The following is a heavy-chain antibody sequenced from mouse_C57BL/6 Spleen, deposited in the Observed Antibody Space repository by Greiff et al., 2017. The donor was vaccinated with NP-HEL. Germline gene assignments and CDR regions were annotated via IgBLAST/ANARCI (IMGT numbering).Heavy chain of an antibody. D-gene: IGHD1-1*01. CDR2: IDPSDSYT. CDR3: AKDYGSSHWYFDV. Sequence: QVQLQQPGAELVMPGASVKLSCKASGYTFTSYWMHWVKQRPGQGLEWIGEIDPSDSYTNYNQKFKGKSTLTVDKSSRTAYMQLSSLTSEDSAVSYCAKDYGSSHWYFDVWGTGTTVTVSS. V-gene: IGHV1-69*01. CDR1: GYTFTSYW. J-gene: IGHJ1*03.